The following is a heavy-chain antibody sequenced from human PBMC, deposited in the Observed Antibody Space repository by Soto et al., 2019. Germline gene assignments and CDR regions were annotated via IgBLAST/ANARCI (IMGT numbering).Heavy chain of an antibody. J-gene: IGHJ5*02. D-gene: IGHD5-18*01. V-gene: IGHV3-23*01. CDR2: ISGSGGST. CDR3: AKVMVKNWFDP. CDR1: GFTFSSYA. Sequence: PWGSLRLSCAASGFTFSSYAMSWVRQAPGKGLEWVSGISGSGGSTYYAYSVKGRFTISRDNSKNTLYLQMNSLRADDTAVYYCAKVMVKNWFDPWGQGTLVTVSS.